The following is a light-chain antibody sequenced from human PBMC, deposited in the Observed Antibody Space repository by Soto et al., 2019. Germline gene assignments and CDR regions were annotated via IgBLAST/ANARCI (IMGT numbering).Light chain of an antibody. CDR3: QQSYGTPQT. CDR1: QSISSW. Sequence: DIQMTQSPSTLSASVGDRVTITCRASQSISSWLAWYQQKPGKAPELLIHAASSLQSGVPSRFSGSGSGTDFTLTISSLQPEDFATYYCQQSYGTPQTFGQGTKVDI. CDR2: AAS. V-gene: IGKV1-39*01. J-gene: IGKJ1*01.